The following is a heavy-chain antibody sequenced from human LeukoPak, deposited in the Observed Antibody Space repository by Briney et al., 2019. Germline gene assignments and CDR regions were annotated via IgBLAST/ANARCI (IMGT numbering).Heavy chain of an antibody. J-gene: IGHJ4*02. D-gene: IGHD3-10*01. CDR3: ARALPMFRGLTSWDY. Sequence: VASVKVSCKASGYTFTHYYTHWVRQAPGQGLEWMGWINPNSGGTNYAQKFQGRVTMTRGTSISTAYMELSSLRSDDTAVYYCARALPMFRGLTSWDYWCQGTLVIVSA. CDR2: INPNSGGT. V-gene: IGHV1-2*02. CDR1: GYTFTHYY.